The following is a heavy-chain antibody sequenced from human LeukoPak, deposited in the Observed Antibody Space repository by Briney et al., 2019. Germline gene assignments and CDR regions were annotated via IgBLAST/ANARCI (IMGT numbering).Heavy chain of an antibody. CDR1: GFTVSSNY. V-gene: IGHV3-53*01. CDR3: ARESMTTVTTGYFHD. Sequence: GGSLRLSCAASGFTVSSNYMSWVRQAPGKGLEWVSVIYSGGSTFYEDSVKGRFTISRDNSKNTLYLQMNSLRAEDTAVYYCARESMTTVTTGYFHDWGQGTLVTVSS. J-gene: IGHJ4*02. CDR2: IYSGGST. D-gene: IGHD4-17*01.